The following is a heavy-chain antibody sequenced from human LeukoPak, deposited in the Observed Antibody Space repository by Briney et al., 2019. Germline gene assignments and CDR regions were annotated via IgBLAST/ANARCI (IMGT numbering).Heavy chain of an antibody. CDR1: GFTFSRYS. V-gene: IGHV3-21*01. CDR2: ISSGSSFM. CDR3: ARDYYDSSGSSWFDP. J-gene: IGHJ5*02. Sequence: GGSLRLSCAASGFTFSRYSMNWVRQAPGKGLEWVSSISSGSSFMYYADSVKGRFTISRDNAKISLYLQMNSLRAKDTALYYCARDYYDSSGSSWFDPWGQGTLVTVSS. D-gene: IGHD3-22*01.